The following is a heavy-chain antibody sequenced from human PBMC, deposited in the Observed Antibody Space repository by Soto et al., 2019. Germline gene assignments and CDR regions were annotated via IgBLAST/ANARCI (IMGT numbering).Heavy chain of an antibody. CDR2: ITHSGGNT. D-gene: IGHD5-12*01. CDR3: AREDIVASNYYYGMDV. J-gene: IGHJ6*02. Sequence: PWGSLRLSGAASGFTFSSYGRNWVRQAPGKGLEWVSSITHSGGNTYYADSVEGRFTISRDNSKDTLYLQMNSLRAEDTAVNYCAREDIVASNYYYGMDVWGQGTTVTVSS. V-gene: IGHV3-23*01. CDR1: GFTFSSYG.